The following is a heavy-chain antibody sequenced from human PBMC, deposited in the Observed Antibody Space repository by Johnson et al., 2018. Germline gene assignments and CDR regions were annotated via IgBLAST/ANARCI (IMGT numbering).Heavy chain of an antibody. Sequence: EVQLVESGGDLVQPGGSLRLSCAASGFTFSNYAMSWVRQAPGTGLEWVSGISASGDITYYADSAKGRFTISRDNSKNTLYLQMNGLRADDTAVDYCANPPRSGYDSYDFFMDGWGKGTTVTVSS. CDR3: ANPPRSGYDSYDFFMDG. V-gene: IGHV3-23*04. D-gene: IGHD5-12*01. CDR2: ISASGDIT. J-gene: IGHJ6*03. CDR1: GFTFSNYA.